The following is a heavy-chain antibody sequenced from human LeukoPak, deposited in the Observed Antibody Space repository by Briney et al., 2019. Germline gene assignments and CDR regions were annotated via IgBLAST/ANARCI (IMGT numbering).Heavy chain of an antibody. CDR1: GDSVSSNSAG. CDR2: TYYRSKWYY. J-gene: IGHJ5*02. Sequence: SQTLSLTCAISGDSVSSNSAGWNWIRQSPSRGLEWLGRTYYRSKWYYDYAVSVKSRITINPDTSKSQFSLQLNSVTPEDTAVYYCTRGGGAIATWGQGTLVTVSS. CDR3: TRGGGAIAT. V-gene: IGHV6-1*01. D-gene: IGHD3-16*01.